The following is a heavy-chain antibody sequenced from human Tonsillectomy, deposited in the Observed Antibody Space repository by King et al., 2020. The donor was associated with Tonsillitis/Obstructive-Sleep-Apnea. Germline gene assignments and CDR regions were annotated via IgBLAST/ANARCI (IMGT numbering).Heavy chain of an antibody. D-gene: IGHD6-13*01. CDR1: GFTFSSYG. V-gene: IGHV3-33*01. CDR2: IWYDGSNK. Sequence: VQLVESGGGVVQPGRSLRLSCAASGFTFSSYGMHWVRQAPGKGQEWVAVIWYDGSNKYYADSVKGRFTISRDNSKNTLYLQMNSLRAEDTAVYYCARDPYSSSWRFNFDYWGQGTLVTVSS. J-gene: IGHJ4*02. CDR3: ARDPYSSSWRFNFDY.